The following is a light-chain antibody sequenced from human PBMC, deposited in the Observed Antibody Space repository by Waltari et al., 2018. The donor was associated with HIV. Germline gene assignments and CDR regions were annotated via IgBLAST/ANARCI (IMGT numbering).Light chain of an antibody. CDR1: SSDVGSYNL. Sequence: QSALTQPASVSGSPGQSITISCTVTSSDVGSYNLVSWYQQHPGKAPKLRIYEGSKRPSGVSNRFSGSKSCSTAYLTIAGLQAEDEAGDYCCSYAGSSPVLFGGGTKLTVL. CDR3: CSYAGSSPVL. CDR2: EGS. V-gene: IGLV2-23*01. J-gene: IGLJ2*01.